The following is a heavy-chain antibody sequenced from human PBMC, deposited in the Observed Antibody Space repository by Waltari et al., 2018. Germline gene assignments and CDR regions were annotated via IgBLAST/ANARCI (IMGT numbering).Heavy chain of an antibody. J-gene: IGHJ4*02. D-gene: IGHD6-19*01. V-gene: IGHV4-31*03. CDR3: ARGLLPRLVRNYYFDY. Sequence: QVQLQESGPVLVKPSQTLSLTCPVSGGSIISGGYYWSCIRQHPGKALEWIGYIYYSGGTYNNPDLRSRVTISVDTSKNQFSLKLSSVTAADTAVYYCARGLLPRLVRNYYFDYWGQGTLVTVSS. CDR1: GGSIISGGYY. CDR2: IYYSGGT.